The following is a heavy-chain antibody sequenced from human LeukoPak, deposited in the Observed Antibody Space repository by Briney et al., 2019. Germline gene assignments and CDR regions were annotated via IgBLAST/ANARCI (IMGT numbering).Heavy chain of an antibody. Sequence: KTGGSLRLSCAASGFPFSNAWMSWVRQAPGKGLEWVGRIKSQSDGGTTDYAAPVKGRFTISRDDSKNTVYLQMSSLKTEDTAIYYCTTSGRRWDYFDYWGPGTLVTVSS. V-gene: IGHV3-15*01. D-gene: IGHD4-23*01. CDR2: IKSQSDGGTT. CDR3: TTSGRRWDYFDY. J-gene: IGHJ4*02. CDR1: GFPFSNAW.